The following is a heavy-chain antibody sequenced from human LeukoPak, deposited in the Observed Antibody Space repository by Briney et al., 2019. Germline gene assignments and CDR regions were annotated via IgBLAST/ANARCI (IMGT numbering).Heavy chain of an antibody. D-gene: IGHD3-10*01. CDR1: GFTFSGYG. J-gene: IGHJ4*02. Sequence: GGSLRLSCAASGFTFSGYGMHWGRQAPGKGGEGGAVISYDGSNKSSADSVKGRFTISSDNSKNTLYLQMNSLRAEDTAVYYCAKGFRPFDYWGQGTLVTVSS. V-gene: IGHV3-30*18. CDR3: AKGFRPFDY. CDR2: ISYDGSNK.